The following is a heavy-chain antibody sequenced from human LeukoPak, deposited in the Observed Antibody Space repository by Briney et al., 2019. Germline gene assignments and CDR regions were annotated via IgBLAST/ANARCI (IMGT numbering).Heavy chain of an antibody. CDR1: GFTFSSYE. CDR2: ISSSGSTI. V-gene: IGHV3-48*03. CDR3: ARDEMVRGVIIPLDY. D-gene: IGHD3-10*01. Sequence: GGSLRLSCAASGFTFSSYEMNWVRQAPGKGLEWVSYISSSGSTIYYADSVKGRFTISRDNAKNSLHLQMNSLRAEDTAVYYCARDEMVRGVIIPLDYWGQGTLVTVSS. J-gene: IGHJ4*02.